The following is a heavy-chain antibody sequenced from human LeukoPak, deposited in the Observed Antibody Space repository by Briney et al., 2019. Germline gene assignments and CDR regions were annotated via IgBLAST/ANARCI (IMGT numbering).Heavy chain of an antibody. CDR2: IHYSGST. J-gene: IGHJ4*02. Sequence: SETLSLTCTVSGGFISNYYWSWIRQPPGKRLEYIGYIHYSGSTTYNPSLKSRVTMSVDTSKNQLSLMLSSVTAADTAVYYCARHDKGGTYPLDSWGQGALVTVSS. CDR3: ARHDKGGTYPLDS. CDR1: GGFISNYY. V-gene: IGHV4-59*08. D-gene: IGHD1-26*01.